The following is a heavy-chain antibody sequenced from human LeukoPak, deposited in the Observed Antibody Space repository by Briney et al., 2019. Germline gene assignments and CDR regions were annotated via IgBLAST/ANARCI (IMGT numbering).Heavy chain of an antibody. Sequence: KTSETLSLTCTVSGGSISSYYWSWIRQPPGKGLEWIGYIYYSGSTNYNPSLKSRVTISVDTSKNQFSLKLSSATAADTAVYYCARVNPYDFWSGYFFDYWGQGTLVTVSS. CDR1: GGSISSYY. CDR2: IYYSGST. V-gene: IGHV4-59*01. D-gene: IGHD3-3*01. J-gene: IGHJ4*02. CDR3: ARVNPYDFWSGYFFDY.